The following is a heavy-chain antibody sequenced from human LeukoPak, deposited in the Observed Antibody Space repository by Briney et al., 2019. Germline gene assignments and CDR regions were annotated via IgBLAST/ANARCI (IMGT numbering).Heavy chain of an antibody. D-gene: IGHD3-10*01. V-gene: IGHV1-18*01. CDR2: ISAYNGNT. Sequence: ASVKVSCKASGYTFTSYGISWVRQAPGQGLEWMGWISAYNGNTNYAQKLQGRVTMTTDTSTSTAYMELRSLRSDDTAVYYCARVPVLLWFGEGLYFDYRGQGTLVTVSS. CDR3: ARVPVLLWFGEGLYFDY. J-gene: IGHJ4*02. CDR1: GYTFTSYG.